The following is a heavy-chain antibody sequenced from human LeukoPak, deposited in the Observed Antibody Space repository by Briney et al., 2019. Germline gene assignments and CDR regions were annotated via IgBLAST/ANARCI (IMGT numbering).Heavy chain of an antibody. CDR1: GFTFSSYE. D-gene: IGHD6-13*01. V-gene: IGHV3-48*03. CDR2: ISSSGSTI. Sequence: GGSLRLSCAASGFTFSSYEMNWVRQAPGKGLEWVSYISSSGSTIYYADSVKGRFTISRDNAKNSLYLQMNSLRADDTAVYYCASVTSSWFYFDYWGQGILVTVSS. J-gene: IGHJ4*02. CDR3: ASVTSSWFYFDY.